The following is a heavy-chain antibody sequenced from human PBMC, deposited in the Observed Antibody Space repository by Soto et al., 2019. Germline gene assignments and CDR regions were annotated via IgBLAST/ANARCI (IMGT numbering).Heavy chain of an antibody. CDR1: GFTFNTYA. V-gene: IGHV3-30-3*01. CDR2: IAYDGSNK. J-gene: IGHJ4*02. Sequence: QVQVVESGGGVVQPGRSLRLSCVASGFTFNTYAMHWVRQAPGKGLEWVAVIAYDGSNKYYADSVEGRFTISRDNSKNTLYLQMNSLRAEDTAVYYCARSCDGLSCSGYWGQGTLVTVSS. D-gene: IGHD2-15*01. CDR3: ARSCDGLSCSGY.